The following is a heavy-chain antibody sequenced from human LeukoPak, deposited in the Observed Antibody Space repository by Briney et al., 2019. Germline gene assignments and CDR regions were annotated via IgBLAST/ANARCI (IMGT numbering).Heavy chain of an antibody. CDR2: IYYSGST. V-gene: IGHV4-39*01. J-gene: IGHJ4*02. D-gene: IGHD3-3*01. CDR1: GGSISSSSYY. Sequence: SETLSLTCTVSGGSISSSSYYWGWIRQPPGKGLEWLGCIYYSGSTYYNPSLKSRVTISVDTSKNQFSLKLSSMTAADTVFNYCARNGNTPAIKYEFWSAQREPFDYWGQGTLVTVSS. CDR3: ARNGNTPAIKYEFWSAQREPFDY.